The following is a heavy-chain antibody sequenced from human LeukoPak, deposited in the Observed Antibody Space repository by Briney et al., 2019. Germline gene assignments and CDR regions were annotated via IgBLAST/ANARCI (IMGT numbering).Heavy chain of an antibody. V-gene: IGHV4-34*01. CDR1: GGPFSGYY. Sequence: SETLSLTCAVYGGPFSGYYWSWIRQPPGKGLEWIGEINHSGSTNYNPSLKSRVTISVDTSKNQFSLKLSSVTAADTAVYYCARGSTDYGDPNFDYWGQGTLVTVSS. D-gene: IGHD4-17*01. J-gene: IGHJ4*02. CDR2: INHSGST. CDR3: ARGSTDYGDPNFDY.